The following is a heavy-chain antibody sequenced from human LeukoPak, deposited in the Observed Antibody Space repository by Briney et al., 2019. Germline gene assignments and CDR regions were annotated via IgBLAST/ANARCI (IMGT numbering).Heavy chain of an antibody. CDR1: GFTFSSYA. V-gene: IGHV3-23*01. Sequence: GGSLRLSCAASGFTFSSYAMSWVRQAPGKGLEWVSAISGSGGTTYYADSVKGRFTISRANSKNTLYLQMNRLRAEDTAVYYCAKGRYYDGPIDYWGQGTLVTVSS. J-gene: IGHJ4*02. D-gene: IGHD3-22*01. CDR3: AKGRYYDGPIDY. CDR2: ISGSGGTT.